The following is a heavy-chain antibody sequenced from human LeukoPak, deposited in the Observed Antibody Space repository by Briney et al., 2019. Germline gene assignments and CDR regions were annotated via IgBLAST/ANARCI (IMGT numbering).Heavy chain of an antibody. Sequence: SETLPLTCTVSGGSISSYYWSWIRQPAGKGLEWIGRIYTSGSTNYNPSLKSRVTMSVDTSKNQFSLKLSSVTAADTAVYYCARVAGNQQQLAYYYYYMDVWGKGTTVTVSS. V-gene: IGHV4-4*07. CDR3: ARVAGNQQQLAYYYYYMDV. CDR1: GGSISSYY. J-gene: IGHJ6*03. CDR2: IYTSGST. D-gene: IGHD6-13*01.